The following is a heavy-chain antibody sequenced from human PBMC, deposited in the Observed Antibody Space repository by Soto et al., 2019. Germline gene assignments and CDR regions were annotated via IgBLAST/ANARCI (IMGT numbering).Heavy chain of an antibody. CDR1: GGSMNYYY. Sequence: QVQLRESGPGLVKPSETLSLTCTVSGGSMNYYYWSWIRQPPGKGLEWIGYIYHSGTAEYNPILKSRFTLSVDKSKSQFPLMISYVTTADTADYYCARDRAIISAPTKEYVCEIWGEGTTVTVSS. CDR3: ARDRAIISAPTKEYVCEI. CDR2: IYHSGTA. V-gene: IGHV4-59*01. J-gene: IGHJ6*04. D-gene: IGHD2-8*01.